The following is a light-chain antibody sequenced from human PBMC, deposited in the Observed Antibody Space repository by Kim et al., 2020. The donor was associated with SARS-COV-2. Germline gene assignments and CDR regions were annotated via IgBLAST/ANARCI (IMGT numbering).Light chain of an antibody. J-gene: IGLJ2*01. CDR2: EVN. Sequence: QSALTQPPSAYGSPGQSVAISCTGTSSDVGGYDFVSWYQQHPGKAPKLLIYEVNKRPSGVPDRFSGSKSGNTASLTVSGLQAEDEADYYCSSYAPSKKIFGGGTKLTVL. CDR3: SSYAPSKKI. CDR1: SSDVGGYDF. V-gene: IGLV2-8*01.